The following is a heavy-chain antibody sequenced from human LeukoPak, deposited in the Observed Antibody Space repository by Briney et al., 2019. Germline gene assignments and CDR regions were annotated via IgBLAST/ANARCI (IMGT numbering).Heavy chain of an antibody. D-gene: IGHD3-10*01. CDR1: GGSINSSSYY. Sequence: SETLSLTCTVSGGSINSSSYYWGWIRQPPGKGLEWIGSIYYSGSTYYNPSLKSRVTISVDTSKNQFSLKLSSVTAADTAVYYCARIILLRRGGYMDVWGKGTTVTVSS. CDR3: ARIILLRRGGYMDV. J-gene: IGHJ6*03. CDR2: IYYSGST. V-gene: IGHV4-39*07.